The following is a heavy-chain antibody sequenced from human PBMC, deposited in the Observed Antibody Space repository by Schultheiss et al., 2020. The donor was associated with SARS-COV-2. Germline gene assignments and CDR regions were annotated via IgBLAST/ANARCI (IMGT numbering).Heavy chain of an antibody. CDR2: IKSKTDGGTT. Sequence: GGSLRLSCAASGFTFSSYWMSWVRQAPGKGLEWVGRIKSKTDGGTTDYAAPVKGRFTISRDDSKNTLYLQMNSLRAEDTAVYYCAKDLLTITPPNVIPGLDVWGQGTTVTVSS. J-gene: IGHJ6*02. D-gene: IGHD4-23*01. CDR1: GFTFSSYW. V-gene: IGHV3-15*01. CDR3: AKDLLTITPPNVIPGLDV.